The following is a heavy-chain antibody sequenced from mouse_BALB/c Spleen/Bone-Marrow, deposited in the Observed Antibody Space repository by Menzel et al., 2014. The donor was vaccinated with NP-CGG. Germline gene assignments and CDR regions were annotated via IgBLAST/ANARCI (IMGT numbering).Heavy chain of an antibody. CDR3: SRDGNSRYALDY. V-gene: IGHV1S81*02. CDR1: GFTFTSYW. CDR2: INPSNGRT. D-gene: IGHD2-1*01. Sequence: VQLVESGAELVKPGASVKLSCMASGFTFTSYWIHWVKQRPGQGPEWIGEINPSNGRTNYNEKFKSKATLTDDKSSSTAYMQLSSLTSEDSAVYYCSRDGNSRYALDYWGQGTSLTVSS. J-gene: IGHJ4*01.